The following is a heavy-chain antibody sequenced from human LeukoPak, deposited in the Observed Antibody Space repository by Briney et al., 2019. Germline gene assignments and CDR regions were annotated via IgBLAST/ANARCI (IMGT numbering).Heavy chain of an antibody. CDR1: GFTFSNFA. Sequence: GGSLRLSCAASGFTFSNFAMSWVRQAPGKGLEWVSAIRTGGDSTYYADSVKGRFTISRDNSKNTLSLQMNSLRAEDTAVYYCVKDALWEAPHWGQGTLVTVSP. J-gene: IGHJ4*02. D-gene: IGHD1-26*01. V-gene: IGHV3-23*01. CDR2: IRTGGDST. CDR3: VKDALWEAPH.